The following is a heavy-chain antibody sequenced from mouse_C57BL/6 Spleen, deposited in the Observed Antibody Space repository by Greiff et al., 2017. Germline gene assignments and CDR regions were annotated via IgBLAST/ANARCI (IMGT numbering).Heavy chain of an antibody. J-gene: IGHJ1*03. CDR2: INPNNGGT. CDR3: ARPGYDYGHWYFDV. CDR1: GYTFTDYN. Sequence: VQLKQSGPELVKPGASVKMSCKASGYTFTDYNMHWVKQSHGKSLEWIGYINPNNGGTSYNQKFKGKATLTVNKSSSTAYMELRSLTSEDSAVYYCARPGYDYGHWYFDVWGTGTTVTVSS. D-gene: IGHD2-4*01. V-gene: IGHV1-22*01.